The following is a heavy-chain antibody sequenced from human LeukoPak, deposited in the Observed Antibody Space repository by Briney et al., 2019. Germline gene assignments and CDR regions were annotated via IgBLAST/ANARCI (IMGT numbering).Heavy chain of an antibody. Sequence: SSVKVSCKASGGTFSSYTISWVRQAPGQGLDWMGRIIPILGIANYAQKFQGRVTITADKSTSTAYMELNRLRSEDTALYYSATPDPGYSYGSDHWGQGTLVTVSS. CDR3: ATPDPGYSYGSDH. D-gene: IGHD5-18*01. CDR1: GGTFSSYT. V-gene: IGHV1-69*02. J-gene: IGHJ4*02. CDR2: IIPILGIA.